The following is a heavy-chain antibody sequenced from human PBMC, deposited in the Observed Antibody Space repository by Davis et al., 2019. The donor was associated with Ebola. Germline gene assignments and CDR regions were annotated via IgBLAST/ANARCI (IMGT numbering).Heavy chain of an antibody. V-gene: IGHV1-18*01. CDR2: ISAYNGNT. Sequence: ASVKVSCKASGYTFTSYGISWVRQAPGQGLEWMGWISAYNGNTNYAQKLQGRVTMTTDTSTSTAYMELRSLRSDDTAVYYCATDRCTNTNCYHFGTYYGLDVWGQGTTVSVSS. CDR1: GYTFTSYG. D-gene: IGHD2-2*01. J-gene: IGHJ6*02. CDR3: ATDRCTNTNCYHFGTYYGLDV.